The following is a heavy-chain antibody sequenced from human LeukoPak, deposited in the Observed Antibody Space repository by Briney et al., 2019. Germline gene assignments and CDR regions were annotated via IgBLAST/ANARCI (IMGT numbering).Heavy chain of an antibody. CDR2: INPKSGGT. CDR3: AREADYGDYVFWFDP. Sequence: ASVKVSCKASAYTFTGYYMHWVRQAPGQGLEWMGWINPKSGGTNYAQKFHDRVTMTRDTSINTAYMDLSRLRSDDTAVYCCAREADYGDYVFWFDPWGQGTLVTVSS. D-gene: IGHD4-17*01. CDR1: AYTFTGYY. J-gene: IGHJ5*02. V-gene: IGHV1-2*02.